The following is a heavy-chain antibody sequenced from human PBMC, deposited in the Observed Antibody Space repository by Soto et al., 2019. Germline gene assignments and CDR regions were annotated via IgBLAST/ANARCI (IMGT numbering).Heavy chain of an antibody. CDR1: GFTFSSYA. Sequence: GGSLRLSCAASGFTFSSYAMSWVRQAPGKGLVWVSRISGDGSSTSLADSVKGRFTISRDNAKNTLYLQMNSLRAEDTAVYYCASSLLTPFDYWGQGTLVTVSS. V-gene: IGHV3-74*01. J-gene: IGHJ4*02. CDR3: ASSLLTPFDY. CDR2: ISGDGSST. D-gene: IGHD7-27*01.